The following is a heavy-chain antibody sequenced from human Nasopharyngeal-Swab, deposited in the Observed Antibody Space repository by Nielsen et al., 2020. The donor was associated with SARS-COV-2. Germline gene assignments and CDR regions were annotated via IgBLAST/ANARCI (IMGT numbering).Heavy chain of an antibody. CDR3: ARWGIVATGSYYYYAMDV. J-gene: IGHJ6*02. V-gene: IGHV1-69*01. CDR2: IIPIFGTA. D-gene: IGHD5-12*01. Sequence: WVRQAPGQGLEWMGGIIPIFGTANYAQKFQGRVTITADESTSTAYMELSSLRSEDTAVYYCARWGIVATGSYYYYAMDVWGQGTTVTVSS.